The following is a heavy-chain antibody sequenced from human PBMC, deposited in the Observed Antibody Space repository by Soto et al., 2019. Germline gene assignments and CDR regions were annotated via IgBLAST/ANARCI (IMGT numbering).Heavy chain of an antibody. CDR2: IYSGGST. D-gene: IGHD6-13*01. CDR3: ASTAAADTTYYYYYMDV. Sequence: GGSLRLSCAASGFTVSSNYMSWVRQAPGKGLEWVSVIYSGGSTYYADSVKGRFTISRHNSKNTLYLQMNSLRAEDTAVYYCASTAAADTTYYYYYMDVWGKGTTVTVSS. J-gene: IGHJ6*03. CDR1: GFTVSSNY. V-gene: IGHV3-53*04.